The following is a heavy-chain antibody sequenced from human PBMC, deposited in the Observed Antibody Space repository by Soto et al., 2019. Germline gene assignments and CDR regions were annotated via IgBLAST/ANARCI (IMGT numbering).Heavy chain of an antibody. Sequence: PGESLKISCKGSGYSFTSYWIGWVRQMPGKGLEWMGIIYPGDSDTRYSPSFQGQVTISADKSISTAYLQWSSLKASDTAMYYCARCPKDYDILTGYYWEGMDVWGQGTTVTVSS. J-gene: IGHJ6*02. D-gene: IGHD3-9*01. CDR3: ARCPKDYDILTGYYWEGMDV. CDR2: IYPGDSDT. V-gene: IGHV5-51*01. CDR1: GYSFTSYW.